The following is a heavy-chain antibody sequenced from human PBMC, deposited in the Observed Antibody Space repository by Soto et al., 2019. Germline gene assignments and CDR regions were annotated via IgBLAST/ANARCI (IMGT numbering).Heavy chain of an antibody. J-gene: IGHJ4*02. Sequence: GGSLRLSYAASGFTFSNSWMNWVRQAPGKGLEWVANIKQDGSEKYYVDSVKGRFTISRDNAKNSLFLQMNSLRAEDTAVYYCARDSWYSYGYDYWGQGTLVTVSS. D-gene: IGHD5-18*01. V-gene: IGHV3-7*05. CDR2: IKQDGSEK. CDR1: GFTFSNSW. CDR3: ARDSWYSYGYDY.